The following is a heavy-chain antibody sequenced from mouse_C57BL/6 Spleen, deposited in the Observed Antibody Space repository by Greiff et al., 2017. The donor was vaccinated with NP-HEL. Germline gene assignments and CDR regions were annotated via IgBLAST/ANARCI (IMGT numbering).Heavy chain of an antibody. CDR1: GYSFTGYF. D-gene: IGHD2-4*01. J-gene: IGHJ4*01. CDR2: INPYNGDT. V-gene: IGHV1-20*01. CDR3: ARGGDYDAYYYAMDY. Sequence: DVQLQESGPELVKPGDSVKISCKASGYSFTGYFMNWVMQSHGKSLEWIGRINPYNGDTFYNQKFKGKATLTVDKSSSTAHMELRSLTSEDSAVYYCARGGDYDAYYYAMDYWGQGTSVTVSS.